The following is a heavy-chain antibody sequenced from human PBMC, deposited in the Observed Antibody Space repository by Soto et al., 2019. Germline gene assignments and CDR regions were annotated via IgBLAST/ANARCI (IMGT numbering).Heavy chain of an antibody. CDR2: IIPTFGTP. D-gene: IGHD3-9*01. J-gene: IGHJ4*02. V-gene: IGHV1-69*06. CDR1: GGTFSSHG. Sequence: QVQLVQSGTVVQRRGSSVKVSCQASGGTFSSHGMAWVRQAPGQGLEWMGGIIPTFGTPTYAPKFQGRVTITADKSTNTAYMELSSLRSEDTGVYYCASERSPQYLDFWGQGTLITVSS. CDR3: ASERSPQYLDF.